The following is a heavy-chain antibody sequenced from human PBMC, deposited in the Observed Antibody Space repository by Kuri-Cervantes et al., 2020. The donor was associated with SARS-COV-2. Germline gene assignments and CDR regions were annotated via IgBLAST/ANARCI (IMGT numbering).Heavy chain of an antibody. D-gene: IGHD2-15*01. CDR2: ISSSSSTI. J-gene: IGHJ2*01. CDR1: GFTFSSYG. CDR3: ARRSVVAAPNWYFDL. Sequence: GESLKISCAASGFTFSSYGMHWVRQAPGKGLEWVSYISSSSSTIYYADSVKGRFTISRDNAKNSLYLQMNSLRAEDTAVYYCARRSVVAAPNWYFDLWGRGTLVTVSS. V-gene: IGHV3-48*01.